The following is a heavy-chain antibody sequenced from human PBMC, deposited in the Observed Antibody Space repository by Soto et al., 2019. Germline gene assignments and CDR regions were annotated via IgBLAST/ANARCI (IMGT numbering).Heavy chain of an antibody. CDR2: MNPNSGNT. CDR1: GYTFTIYD. J-gene: IGHJ6*02. D-gene: IGHD3-3*01. Sequence: ASVKVSCKASGYTFTIYDINWVRQATGQGLEWMGWMNPNSGNTGYAQKFQGRVTMTRNTSISTAYMELSSLRSEDTAVYYCARSDFWSGYYLYYYYYGMDVWGQGTTVTVSS. CDR3: ARSDFWSGYYLYYYYYGMDV. V-gene: IGHV1-8*01.